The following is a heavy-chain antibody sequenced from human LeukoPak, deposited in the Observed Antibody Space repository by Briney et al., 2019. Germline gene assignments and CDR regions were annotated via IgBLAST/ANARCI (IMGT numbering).Heavy chain of an antibody. CDR3: VGERQWFGESD. Sequence: SETLSLTCTVFGGSIRSYYWTWIRQPPGKGLEWIGHMYYTGTTSYNPSLKSRVTISIDTSNNLFSLRLTSVTAADTAVYYCVGERQWFGESDWGKGALVTVSS. CDR2: MYYTGTT. J-gene: IGHJ4*02. D-gene: IGHD3-10*01. CDR1: GGSIRSYY. V-gene: IGHV4-59*01.